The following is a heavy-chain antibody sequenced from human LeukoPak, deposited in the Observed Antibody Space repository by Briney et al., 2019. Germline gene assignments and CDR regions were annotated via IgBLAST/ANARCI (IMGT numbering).Heavy chain of an antibody. CDR1: GFTFSSYS. D-gene: IGHD3-22*01. Sequence: GVSLRLSCAASGFTFSSYSMNWIRQAPGKGLEWVSSISSSSSYIYYADSVKGRFTISRDNAKNSLYLQMNSLGAEDTAVYYCARDSYYYDSSGYPYYYGMDVWGQGTTVTVSS. V-gene: IGHV3-21*01. CDR3: ARDSYYYDSSGYPYYYGMDV. J-gene: IGHJ6*02. CDR2: ISSSSSYI.